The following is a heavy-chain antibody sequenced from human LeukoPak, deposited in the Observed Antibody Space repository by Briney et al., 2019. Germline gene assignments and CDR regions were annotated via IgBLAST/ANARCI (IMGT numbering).Heavy chain of an antibody. CDR1: GYTFTSYD. D-gene: IGHD6-13*01. Sequence: ASVKVSCKASGYTFTSYDINWVRQATGQGLEWMGWMNPNSGNTGYAQKFQGRVTMTRNTSISTAYMELSSLRSEDTAVYYCARVRGVYSSSWNRYYFDYWGQGTLVIVSS. CDR3: ARVRGVYSSSWNRYYFDY. J-gene: IGHJ4*02. V-gene: IGHV1-8*01. CDR2: MNPNSGNT.